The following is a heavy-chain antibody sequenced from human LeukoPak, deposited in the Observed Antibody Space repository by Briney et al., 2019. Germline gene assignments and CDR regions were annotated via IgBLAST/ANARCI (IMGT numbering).Heavy chain of an antibody. J-gene: IGHJ6*02. CDR2: INHSGST. CDR1: GGSISSYY. Sequence: PSETLSLTCTVSGGSISSYYWSWIRQPPGKGLEWIGEINHSGSTNYNPSLKSRVTISVDTSKNQFSLKLSSVTAADTAVYYCARGPGYYYVYYYYGMDVWGQGTTVTVSS. CDR3: ARGPGYYYVYYYYGMDV. V-gene: IGHV4-34*01. D-gene: IGHD3-10*02.